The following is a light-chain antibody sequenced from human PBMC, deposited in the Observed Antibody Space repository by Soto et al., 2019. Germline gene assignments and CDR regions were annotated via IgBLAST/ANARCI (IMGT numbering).Light chain of an antibody. J-gene: IGLJ2*01. CDR2: DVS. Sequence: QSALAQPASVSGSRGQSITMSCTGTSSDVGGYNYVSWYQQHPGKAPKLMIYDVSNRPSGVSNRFSGSKSGNTASLTISGLQPEDEADYYCSSYTSSSTLGVFGGGTKLTVL. CDR1: SSDVGGYNY. CDR3: SSYTSSSTLGV. V-gene: IGLV2-14*01.